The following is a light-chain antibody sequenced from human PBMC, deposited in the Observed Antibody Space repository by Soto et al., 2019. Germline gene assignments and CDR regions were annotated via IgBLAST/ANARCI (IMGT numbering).Light chain of an antibody. CDR2: DAS. CDR1: QNIRGW. V-gene: IGKV1-5*01. CDR3: QQYKSYSWT. Sequence: DIRMTQSPSTLSTSVGDRVTITCRASQNIRGWLAWYQQKPGKAPKLLIYDASTLESGVPSRFSGSGSGTEFTLTISSLQPDEFATYYCQQYKSYSWTFGQGTTVAIK. J-gene: IGKJ1*01.